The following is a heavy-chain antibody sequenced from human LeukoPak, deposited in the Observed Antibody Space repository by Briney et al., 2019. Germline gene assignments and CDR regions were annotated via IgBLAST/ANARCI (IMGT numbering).Heavy chain of an antibody. Sequence: SETLSLTCAVYGGSFSGYYWSWIRQPPGKGLEWIGEINHSGSTNYNPSLKSRVTISVDTSKNQFSLKLSSVTAADTAVYYCARGQRTNNVPTRYQLLWDWFDPWGQGTLVTVSS. CDR1: GGSFSGYY. V-gene: IGHV4-34*01. CDR3: ARGQRTNNVPTRYQLLWDWFDP. D-gene: IGHD2-2*01. J-gene: IGHJ5*02. CDR2: INHSGST.